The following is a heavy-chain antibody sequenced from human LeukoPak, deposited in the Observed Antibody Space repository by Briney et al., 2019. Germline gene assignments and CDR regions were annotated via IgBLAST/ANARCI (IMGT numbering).Heavy chain of an antibody. J-gene: IGHJ4*02. CDR1: GGSFSGYY. Sequence: SETLSLTCAVYGGSFSGYYWSWIRQPPGKGLEWIGEINHSGSTHYNPSLKSRVTISVDTSRNEFSLRLTSVTAADAAVYYCVRDRELNYWGQGTLVTVSS. CDR3: VRDRELNY. V-gene: IGHV4-34*01. CDR2: INHSGST. D-gene: IGHD3-10*01.